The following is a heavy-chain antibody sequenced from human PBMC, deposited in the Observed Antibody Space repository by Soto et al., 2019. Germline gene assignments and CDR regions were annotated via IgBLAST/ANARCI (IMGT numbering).Heavy chain of an antibody. V-gene: IGHV3-30*18. D-gene: IGHD1-26*01. Sequence: QVQLVESGGGVVQPGRSLRLSCAASGFTFSSYGMHWVRQAPGKGLEWVAVISYDGSNKYYAESVKGRFTISRDNSKNTLDLQMNSLRAEDTAVYYCAKSPSYPVHFDYWGQGTLVTVSS. CDR2: ISYDGSNK. J-gene: IGHJ4*02. CDR3: AKSPSYPVHFDY. CDR1: GFTFSSYG.